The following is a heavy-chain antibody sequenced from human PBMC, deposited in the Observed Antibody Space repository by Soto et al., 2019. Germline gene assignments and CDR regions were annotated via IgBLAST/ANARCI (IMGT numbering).Heavy chain of an antibody. Sequence: EPLSLTCAVSGWSFSGYYWSWIRQPPWQGLEWIGEINHSRSTNYNPSLKSRVTISVDTSKNQFSLKLSSVTAADTAAYYCARDPVYYYDSSGPEGYYYGMDVWGQGTTVTVSS. D-gene: IGHD3-22*01. CDR2: INHSRST. V-gene: IGHV4-34*01. J-gene: IGHJ6*02. CDR3: ARDPVYYYDSSGPEGYYYGMDV. CDR1: GWSFSGYY.